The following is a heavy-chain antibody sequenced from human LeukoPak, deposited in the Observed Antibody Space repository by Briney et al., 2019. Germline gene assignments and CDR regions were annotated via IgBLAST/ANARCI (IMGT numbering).Heavy chain of an antibody. J-gene: IGHJ4*02. Sequence: SETLSLTCTVSGYSISSGYYWGWIRQTPGKGLEWIGYIYHGGRTDYNPSLKSRVTISVDTSKNQFSLKLSSVTAADTAVYYCARELDYYFDYWGQGTLVTVSS. V-gene: IGHV4-38-2*02. CDR1: GYSISSGYY. CDR2: IYHGGRT. CDR3: ARELDYYFDY.